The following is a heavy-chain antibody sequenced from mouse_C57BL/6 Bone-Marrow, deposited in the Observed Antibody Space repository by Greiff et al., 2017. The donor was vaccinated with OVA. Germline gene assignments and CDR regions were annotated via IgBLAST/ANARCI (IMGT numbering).Heavy chain of an antibody. Sequence: VQVVESGPGLVAPSQSLSITCTVSGFSLTSYGVSWVRQPPGKGLEWLGVIWGDGSTNYHSALISRLSISKDNSKSQVFLKLNSLQTDDTATYYCAKGGNGYYLAWFAYWGQGTLVTVSA. CDR2: IWGDGST. CDR3: AKGGNGYYLAWFAY. D-gene: IGHD2-3*01. CDR1: GFSLTSYG. J-gene: IGHJ3*01. V-gene: IGHV2-3*01.